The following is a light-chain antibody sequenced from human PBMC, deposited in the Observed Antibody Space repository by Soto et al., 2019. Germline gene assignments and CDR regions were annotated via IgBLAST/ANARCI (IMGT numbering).Light chain of an antibody. CDR1: QTISSW. CDR2: DVS. Sequence: DIRMTQSRSTLSGSVGDRVTITCRASQTISSWLAWYQQKPGKAPKLLMYDVSSLESGVPSRFSGSGSGTEFTLTISSLQPDDFATYYCKHYNSYWTFGQGTKVDIK. CDR3: KHYNSYWT. V-gene: IGKV1-5*01. J-gene: IGKJ1*01.